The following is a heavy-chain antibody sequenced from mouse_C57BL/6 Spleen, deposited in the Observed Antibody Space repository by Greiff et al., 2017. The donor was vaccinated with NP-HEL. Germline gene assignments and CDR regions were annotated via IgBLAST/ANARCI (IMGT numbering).Heavy chain of an antibody. D-gene: IGHD1-1*01. J-gene: IGHJ2*01. V-gene: IGHV5-4*01. CDR2: ISDGGSYT. CDR3: AREGGPYGSSYDD. Sequence: EVKLMESGGGLVKPGGSLKLSCAASGFTFSSYAMSWVRQTPEQRLEWVATISDGGSYTYYPDNVKGRFTISRDNAKNNLYLQMSHLKSEDTAMYYCAREGGPYGSSYDDWGQGTTLTVSS. CDR1: GFTFSSYA.